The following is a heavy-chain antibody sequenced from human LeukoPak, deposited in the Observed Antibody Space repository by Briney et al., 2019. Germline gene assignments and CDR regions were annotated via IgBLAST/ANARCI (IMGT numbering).Heavy chain of an antibody. D-gene: IGHD5-18*01. Sequence: PSETLSLTCTVSGGSISSSSYYWGWIRQPPGKGLEWIGSIYYSGSTYYNPSLKSRVTISVDTSKNQFSLKLSSVTAADTAVYYCASGGGYSRDPWGQGTLVTVSS. J-gene: IGHJ5*02. V-gene: IGHV4-39*01. CDR3: ASGGGYSRDP. CDR2: IYYSGST. CDR1: GGSISSSSYY.